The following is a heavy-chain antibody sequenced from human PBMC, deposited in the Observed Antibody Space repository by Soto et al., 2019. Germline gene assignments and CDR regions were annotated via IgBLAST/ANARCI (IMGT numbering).Heavy chain of an antibody. CDR3: ARPTVVAVTEYYFDY. V-gene: IGHV3-30*02. J-gene: IGHJ4*02. Sequence: GGSLSLSCAASAFTFSSHGMHWVRQAPRKRLESVALILYDGSSKYYADSVKGRFTISRDNCKTTLYLQMNSLRAEDPAVYYCARPTVVAVTEYYFDYWGQGTLVTVSS. CDR2: ILYDGSSK. D-gene: IGHD2-21*02. CDR1: AFTFSSHG.